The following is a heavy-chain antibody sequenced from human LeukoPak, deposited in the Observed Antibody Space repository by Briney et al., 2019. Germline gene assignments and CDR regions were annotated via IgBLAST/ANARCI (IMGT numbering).Heavy chain of an antibody. V-gene: IGHV3-73*01. D-gene: IGHD5-18*01. CDR2: IRSKDNNYAT. CDR1: GFSFSGSA. CDR3: TRQGGYSYGYPFDF. J-gene: IGHJ4*02. Sequence: PGGSLRLSCAASGFSFSGSAIHWVRQASGKGLDWVGRIRSKDNNYATAYAASVKGRFTVSRDDSKNTAYLQMNSLKTEDTAVYYCTRQGGYSYGYPFDFWGQGTLVTVSS.